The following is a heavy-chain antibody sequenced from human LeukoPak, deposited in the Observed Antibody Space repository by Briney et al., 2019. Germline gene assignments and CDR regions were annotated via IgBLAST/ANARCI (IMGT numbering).Heavy chain of an antibody. CDR1: DGSISSGDYS. D-gene: IGHD5-12*01. V-gene: IGHV4-31*03. J-gene: IGHJ3*02. Sequence: KPSQTLSLTCTVSDGSISSGDYSWSWIRQHPGKGLEWIGYIYYSGTTFYNSSLKIRVTISVDTSQNQFSLKLSSVTAADTDVYYCARYVTHIVPTIVPIHDAFDMWGQGTMVTVSS. CDR3: ARYVTHIVPTIVPIHDAFDM. CDR2: IYYSGTT.